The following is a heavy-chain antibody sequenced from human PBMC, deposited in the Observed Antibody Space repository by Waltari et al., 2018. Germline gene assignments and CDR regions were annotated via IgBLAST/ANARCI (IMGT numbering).Heavy chain of an antibody. Sequence: QLQLQESGPGLVKPSETLSLTCTVSGGSISSSSYYWGWIRQPPGKGLEWIGSIYYSGSTYYNPSLKSRVTISVDTSKNQFSLKLSSVTAADTAVYYCARVPYYGDHATTPDYFDYWGQGTLVTVSS. CDR1: GGSISSSSYY. V-gene: IGHV4-39*07. CDR2: IYYSGST. J-gene: IGHJ4*02. D-gene: IGHD4-17*01. CDR3: ARVPYYGDHATTPDYFDY.